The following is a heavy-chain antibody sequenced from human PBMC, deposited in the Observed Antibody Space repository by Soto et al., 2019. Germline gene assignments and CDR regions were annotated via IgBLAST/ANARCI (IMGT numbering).Heavy chain of an antibody. CDR1: GGSISSGDYF. CDR3: ARGLVIRPYYYHGMDV. Sequence: SETQSLTCTVSGGSISSGDYFWSWIRQSPGRGLEWIGYISSIGSTYYNPSLKSRVSVSRDTSKNQFSLKLSSVTTTDTAVYYCARGLVIRPYYYHGMDVWGQGTTVTVSS. J-gene: IGHJ6*02. V-gene: IGHV4-30-4*01. D-gene: IGHD3-9*01. CDR2: ISSIGST.